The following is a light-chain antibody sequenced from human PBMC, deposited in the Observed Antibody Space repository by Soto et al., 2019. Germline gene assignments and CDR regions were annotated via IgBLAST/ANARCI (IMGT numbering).Light chain of an antibody. V-gene: IGKV3D-15*03. Sequence: EIVMTQSRETLYVSRGEVATSNCRASQSVSSYLAWYQQKPGQAPRLLIYGASSRATGIPDRFSGSGCGTDFTLAFSLLQSEDLALYYCQLPGRHLGTFAGGTKVDIK. CDR3: QLPGRHLGT. J-gene: IGKJ4*01. CDR2: GAS. CDR1: QSVSSY.